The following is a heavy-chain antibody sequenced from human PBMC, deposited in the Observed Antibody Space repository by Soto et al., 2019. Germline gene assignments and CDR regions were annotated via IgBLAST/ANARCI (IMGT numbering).Heavy chain of an antibody. D-gene: IGHD6-13*01. CDR1: GGSFSGYY. CDR2: INHSGST. J-gene: IGHJ6*02. CDR3: ARGAAAAGTEYFYYGMDV. V-gene: IGHV4-34*01. Sequence: QVQLQQWGAGLLKPSETLSLTCAVYGGSFSGYYWSWIRQPPGKGLEWIGEINHSGSTNYNPSLKSRVTISVDTSKNQFSLKLSSVTAADTAVYYCARGAAAAGTEYFYYGMDVWGQGTTVTVSS.